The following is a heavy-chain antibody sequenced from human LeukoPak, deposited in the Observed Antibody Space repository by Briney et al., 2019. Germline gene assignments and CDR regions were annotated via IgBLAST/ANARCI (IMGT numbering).Heavy chain of an antibody. Sequence: GESLQISCQAYGYFFTSYWIGWVRQLPGKGLEWMGIIFGGDSDTRYSPSFEGQVTISADKSINTAYLQWSSLKASDTAMYYCARQSAGVTTFGVTFDFWGQGTLVTVSS. V-gene: IGHV5-51*01. D-gene: IGHD3-3*01. CDR2: IFGGDSDT. CDR3: ARQSAGVTTFGVTFDF. J-gene: IGHJ4*02. CDR1: GYFFTSYW.